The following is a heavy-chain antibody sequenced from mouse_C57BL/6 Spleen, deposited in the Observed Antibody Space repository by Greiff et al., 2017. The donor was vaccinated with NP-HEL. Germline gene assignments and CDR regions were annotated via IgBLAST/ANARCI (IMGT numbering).Heavy chain of an antibody. CDR2: ISSGSSTI. D-gene: IGHD1-1*02. J-gene: IGHJ1*03. V-gene: IGHV5-17*01. CDR3: ARGVYGYWYFDV. CDR1: GFTFSDYG. Sequence: EVKVVESGGGLVKPGGSLKLSCAASGFTFSDYGMHWVRQAPEKGLEWVAYISSGSSTIYYADTVKGRFTISRDNAKNTLFLQMTSLRSEDTAMYYCARGVYGYWYFDVWGTGTTVTVSS.